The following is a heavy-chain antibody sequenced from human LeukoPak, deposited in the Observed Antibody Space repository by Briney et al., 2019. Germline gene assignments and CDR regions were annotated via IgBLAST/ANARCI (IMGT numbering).Heavy chain of an antibody. J-gene: IGHJ4*02. V-gene: IGHV1-2*02. CDR2: INPNSGDT. D-gene: IGHD1-1*01. CDR1: GYTFSGYH. Sequence: GASVKVSCKASGYTFSGYHMHWVRQAPGQGLEWMGWINPNSGDTNYAQKFQGRVTMTRDTSISTAYMELSRLRSDDAAVYYCARGNGYFDYWGQGTLVTVSS. CDR3: ARGNGYFDY.